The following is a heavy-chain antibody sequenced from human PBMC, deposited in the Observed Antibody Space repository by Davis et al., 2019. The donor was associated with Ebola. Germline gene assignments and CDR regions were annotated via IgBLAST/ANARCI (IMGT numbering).Heavy chain of an antibody. D-gene: IGHD3-10*01. Sequence: PGGSLRLSCAASGFTFSTYAKNWVRQAPGRGLEWVSHIRGGGSEIYYADSVKGRFTISRDNAKNSLYLQMNSLRDEDTAVYYCARDAAFVFDYWGQGILVTVSS. V-gene: IGHV3-48*02. CDR2: IRGGGSEI. CDR3: ARDAAFVFDY. CDR1: GFTFSTYA. J-gene: IGHJ4*02.